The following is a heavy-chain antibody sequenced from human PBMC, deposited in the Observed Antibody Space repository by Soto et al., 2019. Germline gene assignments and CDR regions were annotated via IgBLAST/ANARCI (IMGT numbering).Heavy chain of an antibody. CDR1: GFSFRSYE. CDR2: ISSSGTTT. D-gene: IGHD2-15*01. Sequence: GGSLRLSCAASGFSFRSYEMNWLRQAPGKGLEWVSYISSSGTTTYVADSVKGRFTISRDSAEKSLYLQMNSLRGEDTAVYYCARRIWDSEVEAAATRGAFDIWGQGTLVTVSS. V-gene: IGHV3-48*03. J-gene: IGHJ3*02. CDR3: ARRIWDSEVEAAATRGAFDI.